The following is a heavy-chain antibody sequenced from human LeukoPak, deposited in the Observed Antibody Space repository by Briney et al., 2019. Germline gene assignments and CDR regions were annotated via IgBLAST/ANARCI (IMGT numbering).Heavy chain of an antibody. CDR3: AKDVYYYESSGYYHFDY. J-gene: IGHJ4*02. CDR1: GSTFSSYA. CDR2: ISGSGGST. D-gene: IGHD3-22*01. V-gene: IGHV3-23*01. Sequence: GGSLRLSCAASGSTFSSYAMSWVRQAPGKGLEWVSGISGSGGSTYYADSVRGRFTISRDNSKNTLYLQMNSLRAEDTAVYYCAKDVYYYESSGYYHFDYWGQGTLVTVSS.